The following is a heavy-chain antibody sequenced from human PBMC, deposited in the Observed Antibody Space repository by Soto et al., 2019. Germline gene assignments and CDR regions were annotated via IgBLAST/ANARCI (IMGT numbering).Heavy chain of an antibody. Sequence: QVQVVQSGAEVKKPGASVKVSCKASGYTFSTYVIHWVRQAPGQSLEWMGWLNGGTGQTRYSQRFQDRVTITRDTSASTAYMEVSSLRPEDTAVYYCARGKGMEENYYYYGMDIWGQGTTVTVSS. CDR2: LNGGTGQT. J-gene: IGHJ6*02. V-gene: IGHV1-3*01. CDR1: GYTFSTYV. CDR3: ARGKGMEENYYYYGMDI. D-gene: IGHD1-1*01.